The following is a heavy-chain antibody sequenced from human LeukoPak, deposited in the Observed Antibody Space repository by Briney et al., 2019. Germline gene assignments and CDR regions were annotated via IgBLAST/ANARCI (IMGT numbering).Heavy chain of an antibody. CDR3: AKDRGIISDY. Sequence: GGSLRLSCVVSGFTFSSYGMHWVRQAPGKGLEWVAFMTYDGSKRPYADSVKGRFTISRDNSKNTLYLQMNSLRVEDTAVYYCAKDRGIISDYWGQGTLVTVSS. CDR2: MTYDGSKR. V-gene: IGHV3-30*02. CDR1: GFTFSSYG. D-gene: IGHD3-10*01. J-gene: IGHJ4*02.